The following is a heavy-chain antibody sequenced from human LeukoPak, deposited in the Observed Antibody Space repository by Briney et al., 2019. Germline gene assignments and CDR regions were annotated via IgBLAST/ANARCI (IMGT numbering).Heavy chain of an antibody. D-gene: IGHD2-21*02. CDR2: MNPNSGNT. V-gene: IGHV1-8*01. Sequence: ASVKVSCKASGSTFTSYDINWVRQATGQGLERMGWMNPNSGNTGYAQKFQGRVTMTRNTSISTAYMELSSLRSEDTAVYYCARGPAYCGGDCYSYMDVWGKGTTVTVSS. CDR1: GSTFTSYD. J-gene: IGHJ6*03. CDR3: ARGPAYCGGDCYSYMDV.